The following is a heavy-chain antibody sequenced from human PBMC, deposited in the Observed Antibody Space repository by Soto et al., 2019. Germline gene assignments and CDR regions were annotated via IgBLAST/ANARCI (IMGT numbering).Heavy chain of an antibody. Sequence: QVQLVQSGAEVKQPGASVKVSCKGSGYTFTSYGISWVRQAPGQGLEWMGWIDVNTNYAQKFQGRVTMTTDTSTSTAYLELRSLRSDDTAVYYCARESMSYDYSNLRYWGQGTQVTVYS. CDR2: IDVNT. CDR1: GYTFTSYG. V-gene: IGHV1-18*04. D-gene: IGHD4-4*01. J-gene: IGHJ4*02. CDR3: ARESMSYDYSNLRY.